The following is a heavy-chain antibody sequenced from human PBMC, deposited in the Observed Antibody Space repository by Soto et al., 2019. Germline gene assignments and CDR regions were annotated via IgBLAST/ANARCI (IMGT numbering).Heavy chain of an antibody. D-gene: IGHD1-26*01. CDR3: ARYSGSYWHYLDF. J-gene: IGHJ4*02. CDR2: IDPSDSQT. Sequence: GESLKISCKGSGYSFAGYWITWVRQKPGKGLEWMGRIDPSDSQTYYSPSFRGHVTISATKSITTVFLQWRSLEATDSAIYYCARYSGSYWHYLDFWGQGTLVTVSS. CDR1: GYSFAGYW. V-gene: IGHV5-10-1*01.